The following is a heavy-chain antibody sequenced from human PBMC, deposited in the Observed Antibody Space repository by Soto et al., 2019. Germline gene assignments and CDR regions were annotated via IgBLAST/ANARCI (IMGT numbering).Heavy chain of an antibody. V-gene: IGHV5-51*01. Sequence: GESLKISCKGSGYRFNIYWIAWVRQMPGKGLEWMGIIYPGHSEIRYSPSFQGQVTISVDKSITTAYLQWSSLKASDTAMYYCAKLPTQKQCMDVWGQGTKVTVSS. D-gene: IGHD6-19*01. CDR3: AKLPTQKQCMDV. J-gene: IGHJ6*02. CDR1: GYRFNIYW. CDR2: IYPGHSEI.